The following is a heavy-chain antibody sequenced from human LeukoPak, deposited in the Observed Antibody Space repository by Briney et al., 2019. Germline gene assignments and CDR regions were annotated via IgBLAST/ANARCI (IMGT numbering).Heavy chain of an antibody. CDR2: VYTDGST. Sequence: SETLSLTCTVADASINTGSFYWSWIRQPAGKGLEWIGRVYTDGSTKSYNPSLKSRVTMSLDTSKNQFSLKLTSVTAADTATYYCARDSSRSDPYDSSDRDDALDIWGQGTMVTISS. D-gene: IGHD3-22*01. CDR3: ARDSSRSDPYDSSDRDDALDI. J-gene: IGHJ3*02. V-gene: IGHV4-61*02. CDR1: DASINTGSFY.